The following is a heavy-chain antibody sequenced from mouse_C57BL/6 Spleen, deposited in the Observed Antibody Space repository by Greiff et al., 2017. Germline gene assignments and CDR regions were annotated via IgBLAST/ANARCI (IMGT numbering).Heavy chain of an antibody. Sequence: QVQLQQPGAELVKPGASVKLSCKASGYTFTSYWMHWVKQRPGQGLEWIGMIHPNSGSTNYNEKFKSKATLTVDESSSTAYMQLRSLTSEDSAVYYCARGIYYGYGGWYFDVWGTGTTVTVSA. CDR1: GYTFTSYW. D-gene: IGHD2-2*01. CDR2: IHPNSGST. J-gene: IGHJ1*03. CDR3: ARGIYYGYGGWYFDV. V-gene: IGHV1-64*01.